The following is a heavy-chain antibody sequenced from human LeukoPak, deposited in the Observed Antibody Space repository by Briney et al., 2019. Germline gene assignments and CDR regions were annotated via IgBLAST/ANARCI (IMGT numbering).Heavy chain of an antibody. CDR2: IFYSGST. D-gene: IGHD3-22*01. Sequence: SETLSLTCTVSGGSVSSYYWSWIRQPPGKGLDWIGCIFYSGSTNYNPSLKSRVTISVDTSKNQLSLKLSSVTAADTAVYYCARESGNYYDRRIDAWGQGTLVTVSS. J-gene: IGHJ5*02. CDR3: ARESGNYYDRRIDA. V-gene: IGHV4-59*02. CDR1: GGSVSSYY.